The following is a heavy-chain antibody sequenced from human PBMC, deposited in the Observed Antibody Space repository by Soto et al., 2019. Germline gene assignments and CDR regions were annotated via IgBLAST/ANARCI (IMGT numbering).Heavy chain of an antibody. V-gene: IGHV5-51*01. Sequence: GESLKISCQGSGYSFSSNWIGWVRQRPGKGLEWMGIIYPGDYDGKYSASFRGQVTSSVATSISAAYQQWSSLKATDTAMYYCARHLYESSGYRYFDLWGPGTLVTVSS. CDR1: GYSFSSNW. CDR2: IYPGDYDG. J-gene: IGHJ4*02. D-gene: IGHD3-22*01. CDR3: ARHLYESSGYRYFDL.